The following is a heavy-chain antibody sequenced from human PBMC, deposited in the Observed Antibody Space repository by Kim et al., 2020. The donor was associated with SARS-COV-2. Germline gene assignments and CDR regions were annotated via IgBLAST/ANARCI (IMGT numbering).Heavy chain of an antibody. Sequence: GGSLRLSCVASGFTFTNYWPHWVRQVPGKGLVWVAGINNDGTNTYYADSVKGRFTISRDNAKNMVYLQMNNLGAEDTAVYYCTTAFELWGQGTLVTVSS. D-gene: IGHD1-26*01. CDR1: GFTFTNYW. CDR2: INNDGTNT. J-gene: IGHJ4*02. V-gene: IGHV3-74*01. CDR3: TTAFEL.